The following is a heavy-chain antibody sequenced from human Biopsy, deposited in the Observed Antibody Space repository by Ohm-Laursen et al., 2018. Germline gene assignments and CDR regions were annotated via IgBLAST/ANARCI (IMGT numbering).Heavy chain of an antibody. CDR3: ATKLTGYFHH. CDR2: NIPVLGTG. V-gene: IGHV1-69*06. D-gene: IGHD3-9*01. CDR1: GYNFTGYY. Sequence: ASVKVSCKTSGYNFTGYYIHWVRQAPGQGLEWLGGNIPVLGTGSYAQKFQDRVTVAADTSTSTATMELRSLRSDDTAVYYCATKLTGYFHHWGQGTLVIVSS. J-gene: IGHJ1*01.